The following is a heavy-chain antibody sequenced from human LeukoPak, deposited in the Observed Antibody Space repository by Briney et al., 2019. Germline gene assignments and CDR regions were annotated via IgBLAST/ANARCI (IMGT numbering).Heavy chain of an antibody. Sequence: SETLSLTCAVYGGSFSGYYWSWIRQPPGKGLEWIGEINHSGSTIYNPSLKSRVTISVDTSKNQFSLKLSSVTAADTAVYYCARGSSILMVYATRLAYFDYWGQGTLATVSS. CDR3: ARGSSILMVYATRLAYFDY. J-gene: IGHJ4*02. D-gene: IGHD2-8*01. CDR1: GGSFSGYY. CDR2: INHSGST. V-gene: IGHV4-34*01.